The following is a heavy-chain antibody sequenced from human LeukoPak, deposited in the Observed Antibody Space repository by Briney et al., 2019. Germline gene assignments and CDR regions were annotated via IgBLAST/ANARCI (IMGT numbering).Heavy chain of an antibody. J-gene: IGHJ4*02. CDR1: GGSISTSGRY. CDR2: MYDGGNA. V-gene: IGHV4-39*01. CDR3: ARHTPSIDFWSGFFTPFDH. D-gene: IGHD3-3*01. Sequence: PSETLSLTCTVSGGSISTSGRYWGWIRQPPGKGLEWIGSMYDGGNAQYNPSLKSRVSMSVDTSKNQFSLKLTSVTAADTAVFYCARHTPSIDFWSGFFTPFDHWGQGILVTVSS.